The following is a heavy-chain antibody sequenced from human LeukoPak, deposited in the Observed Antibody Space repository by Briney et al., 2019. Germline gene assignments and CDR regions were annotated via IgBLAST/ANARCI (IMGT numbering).Heavy chain of an antibody. CDR1: GGTFSSYA. V-gene: IGHV1-69*04. J-gene: IGHJ4*02. Sequence: ASVKVSYKASGGTFSSYAIIWVRQAPGQGLEWMGRIIPILGIANYAQKFQGRVTITADKSTSTAYMELSSLRSEDTAVYYCARAGYSGYVFDYWGQGTLVTVSS. CDR2: IIPILGIA. D-gene: IGHD5-12*01. CDR3: ARAGYSGYVFDY.